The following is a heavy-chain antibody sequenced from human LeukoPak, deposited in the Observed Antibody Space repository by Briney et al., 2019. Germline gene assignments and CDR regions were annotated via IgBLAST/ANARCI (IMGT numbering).Heavy chain of an antibody. V-gene: IGHV3-23*01. Sequence: GGSLRLSCAASGFTFSSYAMSWVRRAPGKGLEWVSAMSADGGSTYYADSVKGRFTISRDNSKNTLYLQMNSLRPEDTAVFYCARDTTGKVRGFCDYWGQGTLVTVSS. CDR1: GFTFSSYA. CDR2: MSADGGST. J-gene: IGHJ4*02. D-gene: IGHD1-26*01. CDR3: ARDTTGKVRGFCDY.